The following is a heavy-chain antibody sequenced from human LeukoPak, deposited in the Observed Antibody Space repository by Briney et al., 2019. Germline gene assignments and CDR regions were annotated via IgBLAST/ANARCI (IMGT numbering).Heavy chain of an antibody. CDR3: ARRVSSWYGYYYYMDV. Sequence: SETLSLTCTVSGGSISSYYWSWIRQPPGKGLEWIGYIYYSGSTNYNPSLKSRVTISLDTSKNQFSLKLNSVTAADTAVYYCARRVSSWYGYYYYMDVWGKGTTVTISS. CDR2: IYYSGST. J-gene: IGHJ6*03. CDR1: GGSISSYY. V-gene: IGHV4-59*01. D-gene: IGHD6-13*01.